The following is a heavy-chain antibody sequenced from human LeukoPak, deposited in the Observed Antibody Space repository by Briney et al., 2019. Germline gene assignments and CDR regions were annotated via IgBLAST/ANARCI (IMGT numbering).Heavy chain of an antibody. D-gene: IGHD6-19*01. CDR1: GFTFSSYG. CDR3: AKDLGGRIAVAGTIWFDP. Sequence: PGGSLRLSCAASGFTFSSYGMHWGRQAPGKGLEWVAFIRYDGSNKYYADSVKGRFTISRDNSKNTLYLQMNSLRAEDTAVYYCAKDLGGRIAVAGTIWFDPWGQGTLVTVSS. J-gene: IGHJ5*02. V-gene: IGHV3-30*02. CDR2: IRYDGSNK.